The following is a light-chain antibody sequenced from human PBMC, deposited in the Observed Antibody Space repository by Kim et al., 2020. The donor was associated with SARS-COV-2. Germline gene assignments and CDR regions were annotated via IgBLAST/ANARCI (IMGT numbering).Light chain of an antibody. CDR3: AAWDASLNSWL. V-gene: IGLV1-44*01. Sequence: QSVLTQPPSASGTPGQRVTISCSGSSSNIGNNTVDWYQHLPGTAPKLLIYTNNQRPSGVPDRLSGSKSGTTASLAISGLQSEDEADYYCAAWDASLNSWLFGGGTQVTVL. J-gene: IGLJ3*02. CDR2: TNN. CDR1: SSNIGNNT.